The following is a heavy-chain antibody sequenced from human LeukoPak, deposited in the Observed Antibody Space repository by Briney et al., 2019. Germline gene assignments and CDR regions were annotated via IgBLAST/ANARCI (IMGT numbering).Heavy chain of an antibody. CDR1: GFNFSNYW. V-gene: IGHV3-7*01. CDR2: IKHDGSEK. Sequence: PGGSLRLSCVVSGFNFSNYWMNWVRQAPGKGLEWVANIKHDGSEKYYADSVKGRFTISRDNSKNTLYLQMNSLRAEDTAVYYCAKDGQWELLTFDYWGQETLVTVST. CDR3: AKDGQWELLTFDY. J-gene: IGHJ4*02. D-gene: IGHD1-26*01.